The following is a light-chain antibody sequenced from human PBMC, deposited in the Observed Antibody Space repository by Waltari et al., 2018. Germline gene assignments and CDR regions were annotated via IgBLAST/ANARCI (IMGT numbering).Light chain of an antibody. J-gene: IGLJ2*01. V-gene: IGLV3-1*01. CDR1: KLGDKN. CDR2: ADS. Sequence: SYEVPQPPSVSVSPGQTASITCSGDKLGDKNVCWYQQKPGQSPALVIHADSKRPSGIPERISGSNSGNTATLTISGTQAMDEADYYCQAWDSNIGVFGGGTKLTVL. CDR3: QAWDSNIGV.